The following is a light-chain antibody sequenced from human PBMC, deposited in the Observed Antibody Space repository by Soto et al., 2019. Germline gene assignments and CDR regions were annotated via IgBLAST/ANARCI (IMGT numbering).Light chain of an antibody. CDR2: GAS. Sequence: EIVLTQSPGTLYWSTGERATLSCRASQSVSSSYLAWYQQKPGQAPRILIYGASSRATGIPDRFSGSGSGTDFTLTISRLEPEDFAVYYCQQYGSSPFTFGPGTKVDIK. CDR3: QQYGSSPFT. J-gene: IGKJ3*01. V-gene: IGKV3-20*01. CDR1: QSVSSSY.